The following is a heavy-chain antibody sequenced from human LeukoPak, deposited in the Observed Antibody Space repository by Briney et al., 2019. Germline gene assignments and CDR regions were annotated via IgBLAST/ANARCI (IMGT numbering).Heavy chain of an antibody. CDR1: GFIFSSYA. J-gene: IGHJ5*02. D-gene: IGHD6-13*01. CDR2: ISGSGGST. Sequence: GGSLRLSCAASGFIFSSYAMSWVRQAPGKGLEWVSAISGSGGSTYYADSVKGRFTISRDNSKNTLYLQMNSLRAEDTAVYYCAKDPTGYSSSWYDGWFDPWGQGTLVTVSS. CDR3: AKDPTGYSSSWYDGWFDP. V-gene: IGHV3-23*01.